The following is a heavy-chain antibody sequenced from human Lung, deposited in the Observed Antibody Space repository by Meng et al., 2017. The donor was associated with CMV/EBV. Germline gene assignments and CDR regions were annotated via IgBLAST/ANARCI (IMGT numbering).Heavy chain of an antibody. J-gene: IGHJ6*02. CDR1: GGSFSGYY. Sequence: SETLSLXXAVYGGSFSGYYWSWIRQPPGKGLEWTGEINHSGSTNYNPSLKSRVTISVDTSKNQFSLKLSSVTAADTAVYYCARARVVPAYYYGMDVWGQGTXVTVSS. CDR2: INHSGST. V-gene: IGHV4-34*01. CDR3: ARARVVPAYYYGMDV. D-gene: IGHD2-2*01.